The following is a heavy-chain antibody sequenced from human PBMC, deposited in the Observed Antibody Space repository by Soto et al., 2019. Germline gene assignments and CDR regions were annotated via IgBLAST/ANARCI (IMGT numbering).Heavy chain of an antibody. D-gene: IGHD4-17*01. CDR2: MNPNSGKT. CDR3: ARTLYGDNVDY. V-gene: IGHV1-8*01. Sequence: QVQLVQSGAEVKKPGASVKVSCKASGYTFTSYAINWGRQATGQGLEWMGWMNPNSGKTGYAQKCQGRVTMTRNTSISTAYMELSSLRSEYTAVYYCARTLYGDNVDYWGQGTLVTVSS. CDR1: GYTFTSYA. J-gene: IGHJ4*02.